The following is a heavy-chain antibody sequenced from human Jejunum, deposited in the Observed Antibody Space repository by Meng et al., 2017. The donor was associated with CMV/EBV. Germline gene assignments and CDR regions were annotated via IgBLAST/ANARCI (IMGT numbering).Heavy chain of an antibody. Sequence: GASIYTGSNYWGLIRQSPGKGLEWLVSTYDSGSTEYKPSLKSRVTISVDTSKNQFSLKLTSVTAADTAVYYCARVFGFNDDHSPTHWGQGRLVTVSS. D-gene: IGHD3-3*01. CDR3: ARVFGFNDDHSPTH. CDR2: TYDSGST. J-gene: IGHJ4*02. CDR1: GASIYTGSNY. V-gene: IGHV4-39*07.